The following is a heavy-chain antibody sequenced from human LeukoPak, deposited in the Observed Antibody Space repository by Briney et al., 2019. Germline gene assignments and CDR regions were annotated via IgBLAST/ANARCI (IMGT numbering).Heavy chain of an antibody. V-gene: IGHV1-2*02. CDR1: GYTFTSYA. Sequence: ASVKVSCKASGYTFTSYAMNWVRQAPGQGLEWMGWINPNSGGTNYAQEFQGRVTMTRDTSISTAYMELSRLRSDDTAVYYCARDLSYDILTGYYTDWGQGTLVTVSS. CDR3: ARDLSYDILTGYYTD. J-gene: IGHJ4*02. D-gene: IGHD3-9*01. CDR2: INPNSGGT.